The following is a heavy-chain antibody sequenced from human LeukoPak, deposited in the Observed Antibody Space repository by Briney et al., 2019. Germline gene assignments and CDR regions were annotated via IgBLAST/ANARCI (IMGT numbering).Heavy chain of an antibody. J-gene: IGHJ4*02. D-gene: IGHD3-10*01. V-gene: IGHV3-9*01. CDR2: ISWNSGSI. CDR3: AKASLWFGELFSYFDY. CDR1: GFTFDDYA. Sequence: PGRSLRLSCAASGFTFDDYAMHWVRQAPGKGLEWVSGISWNSGSIGYADSVKGRFTISRDNAKNSLYLQMNSLRAEDTALYYCAKASLWFGELFSYFDYWGQGTLVTVSS.